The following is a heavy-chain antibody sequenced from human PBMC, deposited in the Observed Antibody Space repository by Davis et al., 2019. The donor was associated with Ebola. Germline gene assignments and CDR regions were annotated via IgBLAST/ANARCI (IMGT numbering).Heavy chain of an antibody. J-gene: IGHJ4*02. V-gene: IGHV4-59*01. CDR1: GVSTSIYC. Sequence: SETLSLTCTVSGVSTSIYCWSWIRQPPGKALEWIGYVSYSGTTNYNPSLKSRVTISVDTSKNQFSLKLSSVTAADTAVYYCARADGDYVHFDYWGQGILVTVSS. CDR2: VSYSGTT. CDR3: ARADGDYVHFDY. D-gene: IGHD4-17*01.